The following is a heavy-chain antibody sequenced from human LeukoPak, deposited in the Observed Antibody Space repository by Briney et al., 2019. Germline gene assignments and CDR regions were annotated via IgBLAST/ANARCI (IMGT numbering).Heavy chain of an antibody. D-gene: IGHD6-13*01. CDR3: AKVRGSSWNFDY. CDR1: GFIFSNYD. Sequence: PGGSLRLSCAASGFIFSNYDISWVRQAPGKGLEWVSLITSSGNSAYYADSVRGRFVISRNNSKNTLDLQMNSLRVEETAVYYCAKVRGSSWNFDYWGQGNLVTVSS. CDR2: ITSSGNSA. V-gene: IGHV3-23*01. J-gene: IGHJ4*02.